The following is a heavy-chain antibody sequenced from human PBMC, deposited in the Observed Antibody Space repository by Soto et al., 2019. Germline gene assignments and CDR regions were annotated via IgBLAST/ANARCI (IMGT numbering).Heavy chain of an antibody. J-gene: IGHJ6*02. CDR3: ARAFAMSTSCSPPVCYYYYGMDV. CDR1: GFTFSSYG. CDR2: IWYDGSYK. V-gene: IGHV3-33*01. Sequence: QVQLVESGGGVVQPGRSLRLSCAASGFTFSSYGMHWVRQAPGKGLEWVAVIWYDGSYKYYADSVKGRFTISRDNSKNTLYLQMNSLRAEDTAMYYCARAFAMSTSCSPPVCYYYYGMDVWGQGTTVTVSS. D-gene: IGHD2-2*01.